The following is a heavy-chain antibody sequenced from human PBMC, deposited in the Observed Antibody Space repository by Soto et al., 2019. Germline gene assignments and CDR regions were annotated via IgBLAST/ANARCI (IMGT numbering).Heavy chain of an antibody. Sequence: QVQLVESGGGVVQPGRSLRLSCAASGFTFSSYAMHWVRQAPGKGLEWVAVISYDGSNKYYADSVKGRFTISRDNSENSLYLQMNSLRAEDTAVYYCARGPGYSSGWQRTPLSYYYYGMDVWGQGTTVTVSS. V-gene: IGHV3-30-3*01. CDR3: ARGPGYSSGWQRTPLSYYYYGMDV. D-gene: IGHD6-19*01. J-gene: IGHJ6*02. CDR1: GFTFSSYA. CDR2: ISYDGSNK.